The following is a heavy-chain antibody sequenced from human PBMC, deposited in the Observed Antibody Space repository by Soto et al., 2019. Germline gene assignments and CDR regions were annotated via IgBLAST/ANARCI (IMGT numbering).Heavy chain of an antibody. CDR2: IIPIFGTA. Sequence: ASVKVSCKASGGTFSSYAISWVRQAPGQGLEWMGGIIPIFGTANYAQKFQGRVTITADESTSAAYMELSSLRSEDTAVYYCATPKGTLTAQGKYYFDYWGQGTLVTVSS. J-gene: IGHJ4*02. V-gene: IGHV1-69*13. CDR1: GGTFSSYA. D-gene: IGHD1-20*01. CDR3: ATPKGTLTAQGKYYFDY.